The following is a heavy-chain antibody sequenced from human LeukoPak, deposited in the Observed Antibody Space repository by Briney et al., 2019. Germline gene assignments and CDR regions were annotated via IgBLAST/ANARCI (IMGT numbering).Heavy chain of an antibody. J-gene: IGHJ4*02. Sequence: SETLSLTCAIYGGSFSHYYWSWIRQPAGKGLEWIGRVYASGNTLYNPSLKSRVAISIDRSKNQFSLKLTSVTAADTALYHCARGGTIFTFFDYWGQGIVVTVSS. CDR3: ARGGTIFTFFDY. D-gene: IGHD5-24*01. CDR2: VYASGNT. CDR1: GGSFSHYY. V-gene: IGHV4-59*10.